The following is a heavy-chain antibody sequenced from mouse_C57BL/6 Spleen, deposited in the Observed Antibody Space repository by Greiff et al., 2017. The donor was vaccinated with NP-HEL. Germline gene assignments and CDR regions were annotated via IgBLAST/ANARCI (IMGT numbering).Heavy chain of an antibody. CDR3: TRDEGYYGSPLFAY. CDR1: GFTFSSYA. D-gene: IGHD1-1*01. V-gene: IGHV5-9-1*02. J-gene: IGHJ3*01. CDR2: ISSGGDYI. Sequence: EVQLVESGEGLVKPGGSLKLSCAASGFTFSSYAMSWVRQTPEKRLEWVAYISSGGDYIYYADTVKGRFTISRDNARNTLYLQMSSLKSEDTAMYYCTRDEGYYGSPLFAYWGQGTLVTVSA.